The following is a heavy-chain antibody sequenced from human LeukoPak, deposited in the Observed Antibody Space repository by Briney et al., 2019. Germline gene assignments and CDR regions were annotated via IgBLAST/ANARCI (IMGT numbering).Heavy chain of an antibody. Sequence: PGGSLRLSCAASGFTFSSYAMSWVRQAPGKGLEWVSAISGSGGSTYYADSVKGRFTISRDNSKNTLFVEMSGLRAEDTAVYYCAKARCSGTNCYFPDYWGQGTVVTVSS. CDR2: ISGSGGST. J-gene: IGHJ4*02. V-gene: IGHV3-23*01. CDR1: GFTFSSYA. CDR3: AKARCSGTNCYFPDY. D-gene: IGHD2-15*01.